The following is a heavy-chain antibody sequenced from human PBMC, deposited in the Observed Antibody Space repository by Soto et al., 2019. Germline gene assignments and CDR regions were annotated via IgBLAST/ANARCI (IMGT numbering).Heavy chain of an antibody. CDR2: ISSSSSYI. CDR1: GFTFSSYS. CDR3: ARDMGYCIITSCYGRLPFLY. Sequence: PGGSLRLSCAASGFTFSSYSMNWVRQAPGKGLEWVSSISSSSSYIYYADSVKGRFTISRDNAKNSLYLQMNSLRAEDTAVYYCARDMGYCIITSCYGRLPFLYWGQRPLVSVSS. D-gene: IGHD2-2*01. J-gene: IGHJ4*02. V-gene: IGHV3-21*01.